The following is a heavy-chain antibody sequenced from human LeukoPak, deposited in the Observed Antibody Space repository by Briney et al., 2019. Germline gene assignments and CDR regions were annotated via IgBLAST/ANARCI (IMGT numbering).Heavy chain of an antibody. CDR1: GYTFTSYA. CDR2: ISADNGNT. J-gene: IGHJ3*02. V-gene: IGHV1-18*01. D-gene: IGHD2-21*02. Sequence: ASVKVSCKASGYTFTSYAMHWVRQAPGQRLEWMGWISADNGNTKYAQKLQGRVTMTTDTSTSKAYMELRSLRSDDTAVYYCARDPHIVVVTARPGDDGLDIWGQGTMVTVSS. CDR3: ARDPHIVVVTARPGDDGLDI.